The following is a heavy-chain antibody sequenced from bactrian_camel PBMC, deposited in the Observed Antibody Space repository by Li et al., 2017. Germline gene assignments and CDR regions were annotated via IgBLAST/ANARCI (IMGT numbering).Heavy chain of an antibody. Sequence: VQLVESGGGSVQAGQSLKLSCVGSGHDQVYACGMAWYRQAPGSERELVSSIVADDSTTYADSVKGRFTISKDNAKNTLYLEMNNLKPEDTAMYYCAVILRSWISCDDKAYDYWGQGTQVTVS. CDR2: IVADDST. CDR3: AVILRSWISCDDKAYDY. J-gene: IGHJ4*01. D-gene: IGHD3*01. CDR1: GHDQVYAC. V-gene: IGHV3S53*01.